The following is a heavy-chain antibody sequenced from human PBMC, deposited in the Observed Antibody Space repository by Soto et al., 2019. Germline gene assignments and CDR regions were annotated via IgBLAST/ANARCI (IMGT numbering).Heavy chain of an antibody. CDR3: ARDPLAYCGSDCPEDYYYGMDV. D-gene: IGHD2-21*02. Sequence: QVQLVQSGAEVKKPGSSVKVSCKASGGTFSSYAISWVRQAPGQGLEWMGGIIPIFGTANYAQKFQGRVTITADESTSTAYMELSSLRSEDTAVYYCARDPLAYCGSDCPEDYYYGMDVWGQGTTVTVSS. J-gene: IGHJ6*02. V-gene: IGHV1-69*01. CDR1: GGTFSSYA. CDR2: IIPIFGTA.